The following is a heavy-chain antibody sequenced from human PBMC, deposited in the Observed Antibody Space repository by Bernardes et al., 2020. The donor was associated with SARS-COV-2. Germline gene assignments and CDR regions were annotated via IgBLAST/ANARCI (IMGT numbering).Heavy chain of an antibody. CDR1: GGSISTSTYY. CDR2: IYYTGST. CDR3: ARAPPEAVAGMGLFDS. V-gene: IGHV4-39*01. J-gene: IGHJ4*02. D-gene: IGHD6-19*01. Sequence: SETLSLTCTVSGGSISTSTYYWGWIRQSPGKGLEWIGTIYYTGSTYYNPSLKSRVTISVDTSKNQFSLMLTSVTAADTSVYYCARAPPEAVAGMGLFDSWGQGTLVTVSS.